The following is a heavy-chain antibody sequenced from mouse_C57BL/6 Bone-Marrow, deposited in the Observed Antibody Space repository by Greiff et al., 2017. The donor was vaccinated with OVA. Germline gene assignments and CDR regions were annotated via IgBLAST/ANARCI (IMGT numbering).Heavy chain of an antibody. CDR3: ARERGPYGSSLYAMDY. J-gene: IGHJ4*01. V-gene: IGHV1-9*01. CDR1: GYTFTGYW. Sequence: QVQLQQSGAELMKPGASVKLSCKATGYTFTGYWIEWVKQRPGHGLEWIGEILPGSGSTNYNEKFKGKATFTADTSSNTAYMQLSSLTTEDSAIYYCARERGPYGSSLYAMDYWGQGTSVTVSS. CDR2: ILPGSGST. D-gene: IGHD1-1*01.